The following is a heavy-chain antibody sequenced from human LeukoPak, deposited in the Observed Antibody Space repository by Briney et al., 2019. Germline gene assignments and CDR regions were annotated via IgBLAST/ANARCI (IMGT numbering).Heavy chain of an antibody. CDR3: AAREAYGRPFDY. D-gene: IGHD3-10*01. V-gene: IGHV4-34*01. J-gene: IGHJ4*02. CDR2: INHSGST. CDR1: GGSFSGYY. Sequence: SETLSLTCAVYGGSFSGYYWSWIRQPPGKGLEWIGEINHSGSTNYNPSLKSRVTISVDTSKNQFSLKLSSVTAADTAVYYCAAREAYGRPFDYWGQGTLVTVSS.